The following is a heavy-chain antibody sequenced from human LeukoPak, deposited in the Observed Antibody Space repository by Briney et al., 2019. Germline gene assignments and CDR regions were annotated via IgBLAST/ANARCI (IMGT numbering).Heavy chain of an antibody. CDR1: GGYIKSFY. J-gene: IGHJ6*03. CDR2: IYTSGST. V-gene: IGHV4-4*07. Sequence: PSETLSLTCTVSGGYIKSFYWLCLRPPAGEGLEWSGRIYTSGSTNYTPSLKSRVTMSVDTSKNQFSLKLSSVTAADTAVYYCARVVPCSTSCYKSFYYYMDVWGKGTTVTVSS. CDR3: ARVVPCSTSCYKSFYYYMDV. D-gene: IGHD2-2*02.